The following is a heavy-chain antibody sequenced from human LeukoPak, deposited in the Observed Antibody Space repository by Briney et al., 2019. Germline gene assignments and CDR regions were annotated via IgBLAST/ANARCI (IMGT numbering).Heavy chain of an antibody. D-gene: IGHD1-7*01. CDR2: IIPIFGTA. CDR3: VLEGNWNYIARLGITGFDP. V-gene: IGHV1-69*05. J-gene: IGHJ5*02. Sequence: SVKVSCKASGGTFSSYAISWVRQAPGQGLEWMGRIIPIFGTANYAQKFQGSVTITTDESTSTAYMELSSLRSEDTAVYYCVLEGNWNYIARLGITGFDPWGQGTLVTVSS. CDR1: GGTFSSYA.